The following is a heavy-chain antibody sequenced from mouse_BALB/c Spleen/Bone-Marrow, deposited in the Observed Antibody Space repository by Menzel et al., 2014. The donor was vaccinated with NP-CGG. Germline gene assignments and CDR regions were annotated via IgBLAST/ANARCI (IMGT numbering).Heavy chain of an antibody. J-gene: IGHJ4*01. Sequence: EVQLQQSGPELVKPGASTKISCKASGYSFTDYTMNWVKQSHGKNLEWIGLINPCNGGTTYNQKFKGKATLTVDKSSSTAYMELLSLTSEDSAVYYCARERYYGTSYDYYYALDSWGQGTSVTVSS. V-gene: IGHV1-18*01. D-gene: IGHD1-1*01. CDR1: GYSFTDYT. CDR2: INPCNGGT. CDR3: ARERYYGTSYDYYYALDS.